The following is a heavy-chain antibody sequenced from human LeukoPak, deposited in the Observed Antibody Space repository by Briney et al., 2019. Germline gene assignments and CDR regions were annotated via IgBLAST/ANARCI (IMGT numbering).Heavy chain of an antibody. CDR1: GFTFSRYW. D-gene: IGHD3-3*01. V-gene: IGHV3-7*04. J-gene: IGHJ3*02. CDR2: IKQDESEK. CDR3: ARVGFYAFDI. Sequence: GGSLRLSCAASGFTFSRYWMSWVRQAPGKGLEWVANIKQDESEKYYVDSVKGRFSISRDNAKNSLYLQMNSLRAEDTAEYYCARVGFYAFDIWGQGTKVTVSS.